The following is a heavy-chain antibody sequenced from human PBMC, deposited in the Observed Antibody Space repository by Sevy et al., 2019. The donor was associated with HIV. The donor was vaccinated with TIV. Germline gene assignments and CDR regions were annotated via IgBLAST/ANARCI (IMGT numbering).Heavy chain of an antibody. Sequence: SETLSLTCAVYGGSFSGYYWGWIRQPPGTGLEWIGEINHSGSTNYNPSLKSRVTISVDTSKNQFSLKLSSVTAADTAVYYCARRYSGSYEGVFDYWGQGTLVTVSS. CDR2: INHSGST. V-gene: IGHV4-34*01. CDR3: ARRYSGSYEGVFDY. CDR1: GGSFSGYY. D-gene: IGHD1-26*01. J-gene: IGHJ4*02.